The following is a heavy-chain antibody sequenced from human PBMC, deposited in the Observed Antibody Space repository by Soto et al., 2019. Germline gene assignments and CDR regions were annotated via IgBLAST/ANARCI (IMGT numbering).Heavy chain of an antibody. J-gene: IGHJ5*02. CDR3: AKGGAQLLHYNWFDP. CDR1: GFTFSSYA. CDR2: ISGSGGST. Sequence: EVQLLESGGGLVEPGGSLRLSCAASGFTFSSYAMSWVRQAPGKGLEWVSAISGSGGSTYYADSVKGRFTISRDNSKNTLYLQMNSLRAEDTAVYNCAKGGAQLLHYNWFDPWGQGTLVTVSS. V-gene: IGHV3-23*01. D-gene: IGHD2-2*01.